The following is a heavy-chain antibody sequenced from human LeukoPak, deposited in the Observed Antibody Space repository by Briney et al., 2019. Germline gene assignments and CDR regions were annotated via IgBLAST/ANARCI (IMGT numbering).Heavy chain of an antibody. D-gene: IGHD3-10*01. CDR3: ARARLNYYGSGSSPFDY. V-gene: IGHV1-2*02. CDR1: GYTFTCYY. J-gene: IGHJ4*02. CDR2: INPNSGGT. Sequence: ASVKVSCKASGYTFTCYYMHWVRQAPGQGLEWMGWINPNSGGTNYAQKFQGRVTMTRDTSISTAYMEPSRLRSDDTAVYYCARARLNYYGSGSSPFDYWGQGTLVTVSS.